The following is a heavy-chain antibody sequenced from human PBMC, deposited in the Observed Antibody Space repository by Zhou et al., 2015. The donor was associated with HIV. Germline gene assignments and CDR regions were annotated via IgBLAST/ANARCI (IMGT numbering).Heavy chain of an antibody. CDR1: GYTFTGYY. Sequence: QVQLVQSGAEVKKPGASVKVSCKASGYTFTGYYMHWVRQAPGQGLEWMGWINPNSGGTNYAQKFQGWVTMTRDTSISTAYMELSRLRSDDTAVYYCARDQDPSSGWGAFDYWGQGTLVTVSS. D-gene: IGHD6-19*01. V-gene: IGHV1-2*04. CDR2: INPNSGGT. J-gene: IGHJ4*02. CDR3: ARDQDPSSGWGAFDY.